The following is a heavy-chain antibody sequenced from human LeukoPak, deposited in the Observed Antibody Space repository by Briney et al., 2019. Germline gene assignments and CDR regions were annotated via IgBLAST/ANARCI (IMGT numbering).Heavy chain of an antibody. CDR1: GGSFSGYY. CDR3: ARAPLMAARPFDY. CDR2: INHSGST. Sequence: SETLSLTCAVYGGSFSGYYWSWIRQPPGKGLEWIGEINHSGSTNYNPSLKSRVTISVDTSKNQFSLKLCSVTAADTAVYYCARAPLMAARPFDYWGQGTLVTVSS. D-gene: IGHD6-6*01. J-gene: IGHJ4*02. V-gene: IGHV4-34*01.